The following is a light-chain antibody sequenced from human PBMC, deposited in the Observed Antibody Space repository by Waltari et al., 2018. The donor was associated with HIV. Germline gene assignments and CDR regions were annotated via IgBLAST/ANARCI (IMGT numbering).Light chain of an antibody. CDR2: AVT. V-gene: IGLV2-23*02. CDR3: CSYAGTGTYV. CDR1: SSDVASYNL. J-gene: IGLJ1*01. Sequence: QSALTQPASVSGSPGQSITISCTATSSDVASYNLVSWYQQHPAKAPKVMIYAVTKRPSGVSNRLSGSKSDNTASLTFSGLQAEHEADYYCCSYAGTGTYVFGTGTKVTVL.